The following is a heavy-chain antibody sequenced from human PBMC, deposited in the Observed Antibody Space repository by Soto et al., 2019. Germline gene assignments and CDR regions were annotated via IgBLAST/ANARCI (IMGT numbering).Heavy chain of an antibody. CDR3: ARVSGSYYYGMDV. V-gene: IGHV4-4*02. CDR1: GGSISSSNW. Sequence: QVQLQESGPGLVKPSGTLSLTCAVSGGSISSSNWWSWVRQPPGKGLEWIGEIYHSGSTNYNPSLQSRVTKSVGKFKNQVSLKLSSVTAADTAVYYCARVSGSYYYGMDVWGQGTTVTVSS. CDR2: IYHSGST. J-gene: IGHJ6*02. D-gene: IGHD1-26*01.